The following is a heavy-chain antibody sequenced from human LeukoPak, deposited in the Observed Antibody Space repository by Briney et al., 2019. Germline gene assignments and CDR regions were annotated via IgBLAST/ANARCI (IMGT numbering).Heavy chain of an antibody. J-gene: IGHJ6*02. CDR1: GFTFSSYA. Sequence: GGSLRLSCAASGFTFSSYAMSWVRQAPGKGLEWVSAISGSGGNTYYADSVKGRFTIYRDNSKNTLYLQMNSLRAADTSVYYCAKVVWGESSYYYGMDVWGQGTTVTVSS. D-gene: IGHD2-8*01. V-gene: IGHV3-23*01. CDR3: AKVVWGESSYYYGMDV. CDR2: ISGSGGNT.